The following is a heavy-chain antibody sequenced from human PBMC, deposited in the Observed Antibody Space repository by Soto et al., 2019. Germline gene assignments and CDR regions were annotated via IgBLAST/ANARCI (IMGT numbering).Heavy chain of an antibody. V-gene: IGHV1-3*01. CDR3: ARGGSLYWYFDL. CDR2: INAGNGNT. Sequence: ASVKVSCKASGYTFTSYAMHWVRQAPGQRLEWMGWINAGNGNTKYSQKFHGRVTITRDTSASTAYMELSSLRSEDTAVYYCARGGSLYWYFDLWGRGTLVTVSS. J-gene: IGHJ2*01. CDR1: GYTFTSYA. D-gene: IGHD1-26*01.